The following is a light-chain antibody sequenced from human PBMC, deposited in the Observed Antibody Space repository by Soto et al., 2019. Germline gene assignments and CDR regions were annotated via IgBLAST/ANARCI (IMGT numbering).Light chain of an antibody. CDR2: YNN. CDR3: AAWDASLSACV. J-gene: IGLJ1*01. Sequence: QSLLTQPPSASGTAGQVVTISCSGGDSNIGSNSVYWYQHLPRMAPKLLIYYNNQRPSGVPDRFSGSRSGTSASLAIVGLRSEDEAVYYCAAWDASLSACVFGNGTKVTVL. V-gene: IGLV1-47*02. CDR1: DSNIGSNS.